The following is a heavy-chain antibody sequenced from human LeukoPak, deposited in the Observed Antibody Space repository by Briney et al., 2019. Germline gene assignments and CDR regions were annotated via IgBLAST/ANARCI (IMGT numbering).Heavy chain of an antibody. V-gene: IGHV3-30*04. CDR3: ARAPGHMGFFDY. D-gene: IGHD2-21*01. Sequence: PGGSLRLSCAASGFTFSSYATHWVRQAPGKGLEWVAVISYDGSNKYYADSVKGRFTISRDNSKNTPYLQMNSLRAEDTAVYYCARAPGHMGFFDYWGQGSLVTVSS. CDR1: GFTFSSYA. J-gene: IGHJ4*02. CDR2: ISYDGSNK.